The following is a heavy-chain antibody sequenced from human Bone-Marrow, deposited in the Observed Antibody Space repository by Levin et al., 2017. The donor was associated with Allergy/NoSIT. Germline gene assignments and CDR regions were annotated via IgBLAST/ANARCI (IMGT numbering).Heavy chain of an antibody. J-gene: IGHJ6*02. CDR2: ISYDGSNK. D-gene: IGHD6-6*01. Sequence: PGGSLRLSCAASGFTFSSYAMHWVRQAPGKGLEWVAVISYDGSNKYYADSVKGRFTISRDNSKNTLYLQMNSLRAEDTAVYYCARDPLYSSSNYYYYYGMDVWGQGTTVTVSS. CDR3: ARDPLYSSSNYYYYYGMDV. CDR1: GFTFSSYA. V-gene: IGHV3-30*04.